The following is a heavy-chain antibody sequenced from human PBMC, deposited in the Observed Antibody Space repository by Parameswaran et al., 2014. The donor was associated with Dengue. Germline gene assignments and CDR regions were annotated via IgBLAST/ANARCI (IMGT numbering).Heavy chain of an antibody. CDR2: IYPGDSDT. V-gene: IGHV5-51*01. Sequence: VRQMPGKGLEWMGIIYPGDSDTRYSPSFQGQVTISADKSISTAYLQWSSLKASDTAMYYCASSSWIQLWHETYGMDVWGQGTTVTVSS. J-gene: IGHJ6*02. CDR3: ASSSWIQLWHETYGMDV. D-gene: IGHD5-18*01.